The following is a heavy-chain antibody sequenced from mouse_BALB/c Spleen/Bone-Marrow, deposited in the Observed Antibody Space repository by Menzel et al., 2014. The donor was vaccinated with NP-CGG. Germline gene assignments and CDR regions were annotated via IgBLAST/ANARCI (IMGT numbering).Heavy chain of an antibody. CDR2: INPESNTI. Sequence: EVQGVESGGGLVQPGGSLKLSCAASGFDFSSYWMSWVRQAPGKGLQWIGEINPESNTINYTPSLKDKFSISRDNAKNTLYLQMRKLRSEDTALYCCARLGYYGWFAYWGQGTLVTVSA. D-gene: IGHD2-3*01. CDR1: GFDFSSYW. CDR3: ARLGYYGWFAY. V-gene: IGHV4-1*02. J-gene: IGHJ3*01.